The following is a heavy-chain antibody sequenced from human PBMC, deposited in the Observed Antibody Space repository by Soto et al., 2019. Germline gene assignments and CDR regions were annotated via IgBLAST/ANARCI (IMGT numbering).Heavy chain of an antibody. J-gene: IGHJ4*02. CDR1: GFTFRGYA. Sequence: QMKVVESGGGVVQPGRSLRLSCEASGFTFRGYAMNWVRQTPEKGLEWVAVISYDGNAQHYHQSVKGRFLITRDNLKNKLYLQMYNLRPEGTAVYCCDKAVGNQGNFDSWGQGALVIVSS. D-gene: IGHD1-26*01. CDR3: DKAVGNQGNFDS. CDR2: ISYDGNAQ. V-gene: IGHV3-30*18.